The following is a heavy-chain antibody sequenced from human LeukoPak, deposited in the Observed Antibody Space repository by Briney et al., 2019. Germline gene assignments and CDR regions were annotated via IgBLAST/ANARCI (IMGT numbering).Heavy chain of an antibody. V-gene: IGHV1-69*04. CDR3: ARVGLRDGYNPAPFDY. J-gene: IGHJ4*02. Sequence: ASVNVSCKASGGTFTSYAISWVRQAPGQGVEWVGRIIPILGIANYAQKFQGRVTITADKSTSTAYMELSSLRSEDTAVYYCARVGLRDGYNPAPFDYWGQGTLVTVSS. CDR1: GGTFTSYA. D-gene: IGHD5-12*01. CDR2: IIPILGIA.